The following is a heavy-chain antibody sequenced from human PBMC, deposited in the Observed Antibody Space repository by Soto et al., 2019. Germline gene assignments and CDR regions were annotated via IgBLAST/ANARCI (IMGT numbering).Heavy chain of an antibody. CDR1: GFTFSSYS. CDR2: ISSSSSYI. Sequence: VGSLRLSCAASGFTFSSYSMNWVRQAPGKGLEWVSSISSSSSYIYYADSVKGRFTISRDNAKNSLYLQMNSLRAEDTAVYYCATQPGEYSSSWYGGDGYWGQGTLVTVSS. V-gene: IGHV3-21*01. CDR3: ATQPGEYSSSWYGGDGY. J-gene: IGHJ4*02. D-gene: IGHD6-13*01.